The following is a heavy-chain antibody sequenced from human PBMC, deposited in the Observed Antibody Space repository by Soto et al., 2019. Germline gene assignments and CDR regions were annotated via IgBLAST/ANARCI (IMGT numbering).Heavy chain of an antibody. J-gene: IGHJ4*02. CDR2: ISVYNGNT. Sequence: QVHLVQSGAEVKKPGASVKVSCKASNYTFINYGISWVRQAPGQGLEWMGWISVYNGNTDYAQKFQGRVSMTADTSTNTAYLELRSLRSDDTAIYYCARDDYGSGFDYWGQGTLVTVSS. CDR3: ARDDYGSGFDY. CDR1: NYTFINYG. D-gene: IGHD3-10*01. V-gene: IGHV1-18*01.